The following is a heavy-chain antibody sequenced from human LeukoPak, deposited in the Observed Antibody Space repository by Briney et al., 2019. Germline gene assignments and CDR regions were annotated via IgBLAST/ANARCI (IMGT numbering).Heavy chain of an antibody. Sequence: PGGSLRLSCAASGFTFSSYSMNWVRQAPGKGLEWVSYISSSSSTIYYADSEKGRFTISRDNAKNSLFLHMNSLRAEDTAVYYCAGQDTAMIYWGQGTLVTVSS. J-gene: IGHJ4*02. CDR2: ISSSSSTI. CDR1: GFTFSSYS. CDR3: AGQDTAMIY. D-gene: IGHD5-18*01. V-gene: IGHV3-48*04.